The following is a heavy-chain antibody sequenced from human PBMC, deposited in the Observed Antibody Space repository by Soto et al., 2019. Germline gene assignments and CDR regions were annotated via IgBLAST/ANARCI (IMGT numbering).Heavy chain of an antibody. CDR3: SRGDYGTGGYPFPYFDY. CDR2: INPDSGAT. D-gene: IGHD2-8*02. Sequence: HEHLVQSGAEVKRPGASLKVSCKASGYSFTGYYIHWVRQAPGQGLEWMGWINPDSGATNYAQNFQGRVTLTSDTSSSTASMDLTSLTSDDTAVYDCSRGDYGTGGYPFPYFDYWGQGTLVIVSS. J-gene: IGHJ4*02. V-gene: IGHV1-2*02. CDR1: GYSFTGYY.